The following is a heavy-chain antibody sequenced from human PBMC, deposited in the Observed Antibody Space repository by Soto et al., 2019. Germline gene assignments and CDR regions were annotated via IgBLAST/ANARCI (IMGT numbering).Heavy chain of an antibody. CDR1: GFTFSSYA. J-gene: IGHJ4*02. CDR2: ISGSGGST. D-gene: IGHD5-18*01. CDR3: AKDEITLRIQLWYGGFGY. V-gene: IGHV3-23*01. Sequence: AGGSLRLSCAASGFTFSSYAMSWVRQAPGKGLEWVSAISGSGGSTYYADSVKGRFTISRDNSKNTLYLQMNSLRAEDTAVYYCAKDEITLRIQLWYGGFGYWGQGTLVTVSS.